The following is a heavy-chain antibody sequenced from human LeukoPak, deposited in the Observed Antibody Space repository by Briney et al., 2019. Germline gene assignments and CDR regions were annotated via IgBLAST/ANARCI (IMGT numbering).Heavy chain of an antibody. Sequence: PGGSLRLSCAASGFTFSSYEMNWVRQAPGKGLEWVSSISSSSSYIYYADSVKGRFTISRDNAKNSLYLQMNSLRAEDTAVYYCARLNDILTGYYNFDYWGQGTLVTVSS. D-gene: IGHD3-9*01. CDR1: GFTFSSYE. V-gene: IGHV3-21*01. CDR3: ARLNDILTGYYNFDY. CDR2: ISSSSSYI. J-gene: IGHJ4*02.